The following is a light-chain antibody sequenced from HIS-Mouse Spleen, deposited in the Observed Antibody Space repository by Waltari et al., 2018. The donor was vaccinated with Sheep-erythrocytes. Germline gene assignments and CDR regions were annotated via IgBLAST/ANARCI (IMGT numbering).Light chain of an antibody. CDR3: CSYAGSYNHV. J-gene: IGLJ1*01. V-gene: IGLV3-21*03. CDR1: NIGSKS. Sequence: SYVLTPPPSVSVAPGKTARITCGANNIGSKSVHWYQQKPGQAPVLVVYDDSDRPSGIPERFSGSNSGNTATLTISGLQAEDEADYYCCSYAGSYNHVFATGTKVTVL. CDR2: DDS.